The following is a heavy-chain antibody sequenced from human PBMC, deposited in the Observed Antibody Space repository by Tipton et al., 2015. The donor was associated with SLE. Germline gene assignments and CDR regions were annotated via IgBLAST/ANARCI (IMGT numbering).Heavy chain of an antibody. J-gene: IGHJ4*02. Sequence: LRLSCTVSGGSISSGFYWGWIRQTPGMGLEWIGSIYQSGSTYYNPSLKSRVTLSVDTSKNQFSLKLSSVTAADTAVYYCAREHAVTGRGPIDYWGQGTLVAFSS. CDR2: IYQSGST. D-gene: IGHD5-18*01. CDR3: AREHAVTGRGPIDY. V-gene: IGHV4-38-2*02. CDR1: GGSISSGFY.